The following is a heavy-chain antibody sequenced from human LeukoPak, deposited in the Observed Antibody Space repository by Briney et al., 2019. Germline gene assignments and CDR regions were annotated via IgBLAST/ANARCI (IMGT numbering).Heavy chain of an antibody. D-gene: IGHD5-12*01. CDR3: ARDDSGYSYYFGY. CDR2: INTNTGNP. J-gene: IGHJ4*02. CDR1: GYSFTSYS. Sequence: ASVKVSCKASGYSFTSYSMNWVRQAPGQGLEWMGWINTNTGNPTYAQGFTGRFVFSLDSSVSVAYLQISSLEAEDTAIYYCARDDSGYSYYFGYWGQGTLVTVSS. V-gene: IGHV7-4-1*04.